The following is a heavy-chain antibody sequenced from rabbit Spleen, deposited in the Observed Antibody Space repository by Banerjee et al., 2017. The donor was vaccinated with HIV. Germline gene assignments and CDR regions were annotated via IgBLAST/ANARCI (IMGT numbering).Heavy chain of an antibody. CDR3: ARDAGSYDYIDGYFNL. Sequence: QSLEESGGDLVKPGASLTLTCTASGVSFSSSYDMCWVRQAPGRGLEWIGCIYTGNNKNYYASWAKGRFTISKTSSTMVTLQMTSLTVADTATYFCARDAGSYDYIDGYFNLWGPGTLVTVS. J-gene: IGHJ4*01. D-gene: IGHD8-1*01. CDR1: GVSFSSSYD. V-gene: IGHV1S40*01. CDR2: IYTGNNKN.